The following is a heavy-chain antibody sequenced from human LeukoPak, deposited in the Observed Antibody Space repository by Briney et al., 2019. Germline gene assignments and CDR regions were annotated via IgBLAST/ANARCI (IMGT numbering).Heavy chain of an antibody. D-gene: IGHD6-13*01. J-gene: IGHJ5*02. CDR3: ARTIAAAGGLDP. V-gene: IGHV4-59*01. CDR2: IYYSGST. Sequence: SETLSLTCTVSGGPISGYYWSWIRQPPGKGVEWIGYIYYSGSTNYNPSLKSRVTVSGDTSKNQFSLKLSSVTAADTAVYYCARTIAAAGGLDPWGQGTLVTVSS. CDR1: GGPISGYY.